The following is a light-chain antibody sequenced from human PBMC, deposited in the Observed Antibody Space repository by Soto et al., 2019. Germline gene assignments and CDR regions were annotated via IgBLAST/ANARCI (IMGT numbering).Light chain of an antibody. V-gene: IGLV3-21*02. CDR3: QVWDSSSDHVV. Sequence: SYELTQPPSVSVAPGQTARITCGGNTIGSKSAHWYQQKPGQAPVLVVYDDSDRPSGIPERFSGSNSGNTATLTISRVEAGDEADYYCQVWDSSSDHVVFGGGTKLTVL. J-gene: IGLJ2*01. CDR1: TIGSKS. CDR2: DDS.